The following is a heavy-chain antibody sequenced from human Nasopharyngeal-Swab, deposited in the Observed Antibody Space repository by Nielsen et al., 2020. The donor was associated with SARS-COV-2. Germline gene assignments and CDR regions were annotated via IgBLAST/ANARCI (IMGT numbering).Heavy chain of an antibody. V-gene: IGHV3-74*01. Sequence: LKISCAASGFTFSSHWMHWVRQAPGKGLMDVSHISPGDGSSTNYADSVKGRFTISRDNAKNTLYLEMNTLRAEDTAVYYCARSVNWALEFWGQGTPVTVSA. D-gene: IGHD1-1*01. CDR3: ARSVNWALEF. J-gene: IGHJ4*02. CDR2: ISPGDGSST. CDR1: GFTFSSHW.